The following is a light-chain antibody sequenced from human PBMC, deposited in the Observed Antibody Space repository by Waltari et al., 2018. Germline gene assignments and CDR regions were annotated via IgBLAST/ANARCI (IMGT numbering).Light chain of an antibody. CDR2: DVS. V-gene: IGLV2-14*03. CDR3: DSKSGSSPHV. CDR1: SSDIGTYNY. J-gene: IGLJ1*01. Sequence: QSALTQPASVSGSPGQSITVSCTGTSSDIGTYNYVSWYQQHPGKAPKLMIYDVSSRPSGVSNRFSGSKSGNTASLTISGLQAEDEADYYCDSKSGSSPHVFGTGTKVTVL.